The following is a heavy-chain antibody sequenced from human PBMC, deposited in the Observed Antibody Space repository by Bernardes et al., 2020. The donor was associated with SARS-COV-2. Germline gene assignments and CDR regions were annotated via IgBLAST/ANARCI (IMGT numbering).Heavy chain of an antibody. CDR1: GGSFSGYY. CDR2: INHSGST. J-gene: IGHJ6*03. Sequence: SETLSLTCAVYGGSFSGYYWSWIRQPPGKGLEWIGEINHSGSTNYNPSLKSRVTISVDTSKNQFSLKLSSVTAADTAVYYCARGRGDIVVVPAAIGPTRKDYYMDVWGKGTTVTVSS. D-gene: IGHD2-2*02. CDR3: ARGRGDIVVVPAAIGPTRKDYYMDV. V-gene: IGHV4-34*01.